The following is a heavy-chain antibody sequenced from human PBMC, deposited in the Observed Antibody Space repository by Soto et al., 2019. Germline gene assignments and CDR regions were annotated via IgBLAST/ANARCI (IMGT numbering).Heavy chain of an antibody. CDR3: ARVRFGDAFDY. D-gene: IGHD4-17*01. Sequence: QGQLVQSGPEVKKPGASVKVSCEVSGYRFPSFGINWVRQAPGQGLEWVGWVNPDNHNTNYAQNLQHRVSLTTDTSTNTAFLELRDLTSGDTAVYYCARVRFGDAFDYWGQGTLVTVSS. CDR2: VNPDNHNT. CDR1: GYRFPSFG. V-gene: IGHV1-18*01. J-gene: IGHJ4*02.